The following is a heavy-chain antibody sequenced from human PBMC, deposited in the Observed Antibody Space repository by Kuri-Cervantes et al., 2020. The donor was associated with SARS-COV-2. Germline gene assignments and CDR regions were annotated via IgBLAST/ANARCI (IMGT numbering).Heavy chain of an antibody. CDR1: GFTFSSYS. J-gene: IGHJ4*01. CDR3: VRGYRGNYYDGTGYYPEDF. D-gene: IGHD3-22*01. Sequence: RGSLRLACAVSGFTFSSYSMNWVRRAPGKGLEWVSYISSSSSTIYYADSVKGRFTISRDNAKNSLYLQLSSQRAEDTAVYYCVRGYRGNYYDGTGYYPEDFWGQGTLVTVSS. V-gene: IGHV3-48*01. CDR2: ISSSSSTI.